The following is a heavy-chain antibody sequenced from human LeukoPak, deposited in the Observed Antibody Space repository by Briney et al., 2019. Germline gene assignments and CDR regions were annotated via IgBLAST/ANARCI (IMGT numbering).Heavy chain of an antibody. V-gene: IGHV3-23*01. J-gene: IGHJ4*02. CDR2: ISVSGDWT. D-gene: IGHD3-22*01. CDR1: GFTFSSYY. Sequence: GGSLRLSCEASGFTFSSYYMIWVRQAPGKGLEWVSVISVSGDWTYYADSVKGRFTISRDNAKNSLYLQMNSLRDEDTAVYYCARVLYYDSSGFDYWGQGTLVTVSS. CDR3: ARVLYYDSSGFDY.